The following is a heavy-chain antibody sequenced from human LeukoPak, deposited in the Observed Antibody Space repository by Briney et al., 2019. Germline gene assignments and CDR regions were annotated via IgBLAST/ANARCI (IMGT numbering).Heavy chain of an antibody. D-gene: IGHD1-1*01. CDR3: ARPLGQGNEYGMDV. CDR1: GGSFSGYY. CDR2: INHSGST. J-gene: IGHJ6*02. V-gene: IGHV4-34*01. Sequence: TSETLSLTCAVYGGSFSGYYWSWIRQSPGKGLEWIGEINHSGSTNYNPSLKSRVTISVDTSKNQFSLKLTSVTAADTAVYYCARPLGQGNEYGMDVWGQGTTVTVSS.